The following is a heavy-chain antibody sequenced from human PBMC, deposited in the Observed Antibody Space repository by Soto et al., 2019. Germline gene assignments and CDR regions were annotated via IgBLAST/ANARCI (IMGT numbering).Heavy chain of an antibody. CDR3: AKGGYCTGGSCYSWHAFDI. CDR1: GFTLSSYA. Sequence: PGGSLRLSCAASGFTLSSYAMSWVRQAPGKGLEWVSGISDSGGETYYADSVKGRFTISRDNSKNTLYLQMNSLRAEDTGVYYCAKGGYCTGGSCYSWHAFDIWGQGTMVTVSS. D-gene: IGHD2-15*01. V-gene: IGHV3-23*01. CDR2: ISDSGGET. J-gene: IGHJ3*02.